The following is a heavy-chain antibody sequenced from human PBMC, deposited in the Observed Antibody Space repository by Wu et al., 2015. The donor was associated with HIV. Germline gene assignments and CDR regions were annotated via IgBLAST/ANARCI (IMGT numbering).Heavy chain of an antibody. CDR2: IIGVFGTA. D-gene: IGHD3-10*01. CDR3: ARGVDYYGMGSYQY. CDR1: GGPFSSYA. J-gene: IGHJ4*02. Sequence: QVQLVQSGAEVKKPGSSVKVSCKASGGPFSSYAISWVRQAPGQGLEWIGRIIGVFGTADYAQKFQGRMTITADGTTGTAYMELRNLRSEDTAVYYCARGVDYYGMGSYQYWGQGNAGHRLL. V-gene: IGHV1-69*13.